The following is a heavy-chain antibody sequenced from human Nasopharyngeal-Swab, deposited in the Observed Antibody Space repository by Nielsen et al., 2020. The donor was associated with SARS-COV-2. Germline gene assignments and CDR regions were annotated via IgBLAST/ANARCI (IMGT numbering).Heavy chain of an antibody. V-gene: IGHV4-31*03. Sequence: LRLSCSVSGASISSVGYYWSWIRQHPGKGLEWIGSSHYSGSTYYNLSLKSRATISVDTSKNQFSLELSSVTAADTAVYYCARIYCSTTSCSNFDYWGQGTLVTVSS. CDR3: ARIYCSTTSCSNFDY. J-gene: IGHJ4*02. CDR2: SHYSGST. CDR1: GASISSVGYY. D-gene: IGHD2-2*01.